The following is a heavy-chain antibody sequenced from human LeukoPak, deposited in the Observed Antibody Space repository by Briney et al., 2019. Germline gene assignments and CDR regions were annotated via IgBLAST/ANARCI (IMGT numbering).Heavy chain of an antibody. CDR2: IYSRDSDT. J-gene: IGHJ4*02. CDR3: ARRDYGGKHFDC. CDR1: GYSFTSYW. Sequence: GESLKISCKGSGYSFTSYWIGWVRQMPGKGLEWVGIIYSRDSDTRYSPSFQGQVTISADKSISTAYLQWSSLKASDTAMYYCARRDYGGKHFDCWGREPWSPSPQ. V-gene: IGHV5-51*01. D-gene: IGHD4-23*01.